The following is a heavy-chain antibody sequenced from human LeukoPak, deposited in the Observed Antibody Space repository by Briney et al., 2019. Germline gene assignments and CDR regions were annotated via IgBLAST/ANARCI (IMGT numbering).Heavy chain of an antibody. CDR2: INHSGST. V-gene: IGHV4-34*01. Sequence: SETLSLTCAVYGGSFSGYYWSWIRQPPGKGLEWIGEINHSGSTNYNPSLKSRVTMSVDTSKNQFSLELSSVTAADTAVYFCARVGTYYGSGSYSPEYWGQGTLVTVSS. CDR3: ARVGTYYGSGSYSPEY. J-gene: IGHJ4*02. D-gene: IGHD3-10*01. CDR1: GGSFSGYY.